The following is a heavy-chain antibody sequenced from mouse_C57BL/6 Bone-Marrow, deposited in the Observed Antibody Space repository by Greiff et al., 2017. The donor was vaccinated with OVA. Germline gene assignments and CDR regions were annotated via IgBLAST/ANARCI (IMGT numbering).Heavy chain of an antibody. Sequence: QVQLQQPGAELVKPGASVKLSCKASGYTFTSYWMHWVKQRPGQGLEWIGMIHPNSGSTNYNEKFKSKATLTVDKSSSTAYMQLSSLTSEDSAVYYCATLWLRRGLAYWGQGTLVTVSA. CDR3: ATLWLRRGLAY. J-gene: IGHJ3*01. V-gene: IGHV1-64*01. CDR1: GYTFTSYW. D-gene: IGHD2-2*01. CDR2: IHPNSGST.